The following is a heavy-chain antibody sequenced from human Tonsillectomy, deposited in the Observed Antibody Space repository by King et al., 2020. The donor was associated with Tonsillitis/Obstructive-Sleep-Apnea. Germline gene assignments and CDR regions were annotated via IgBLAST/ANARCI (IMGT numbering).Heavy chain of an antibody. CDR1: GFTFSDSA. CDR2: IRSKDNNYAT. Sequence: VQLVESGGGLVQPGGSLKLSCAASGFTFSDSAIHWVRQGSGKGLEWVGRIRSKDNNYATAYAESVKGRFTISRDDSKNTAYLQMNSLKTEDTAVYYCTRNIIYGGNSVDYWGQGTLVTVSA. J-gene: IGHJ4*02. D-gene: IGHD4-23*01. CDR3: TRNIIYGGNSVDY. V-gene: IGHV3-73*02.